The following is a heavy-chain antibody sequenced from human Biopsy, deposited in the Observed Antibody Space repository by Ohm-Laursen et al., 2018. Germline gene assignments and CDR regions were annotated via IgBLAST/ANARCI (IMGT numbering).Heavy chain of an antibody. CDR1: GGTFDSYG. CDR2: IIPILRTT. Sequence: SVKVSCKAPGGTFDSYGVTWVRQAPGQGLEWMGRIIPILRTTTYAPKFQGRVTFTADKSSSTAYLELSSLTSEDTAMFYCAREAIGYQLPCDDWGQGTLVTVSS. J-gene: IGHJ4*02. D-gene: IGHD2-15*01. V-gene: IGHV1-69*04. CDR3: AREAIGYQLPCDD.